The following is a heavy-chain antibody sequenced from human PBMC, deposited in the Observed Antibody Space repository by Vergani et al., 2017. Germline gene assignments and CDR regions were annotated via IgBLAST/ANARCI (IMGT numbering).Heavy chain of an antibody. Sequence: QVQLVESGGGVVQPVRSLRLSCAASGFTFSSYAMHWVRQAPGKGLEWVAVISYDGSNKYYADSVKGRFTISRDNSKNTLYLQMNSLRAEDTAVYYCAREKPVSARVKWLVKGAFDIWGQGTMVTVSS. V-gene: IGHV3-30-3*01. CDR1: GFTFSSYA. CDR3: AREKPVSARVKWLVKGAFDI. D-gene: IGHD6-19*01. CDR2: ISYDGSNK. J-gene: IGHJ3*02.